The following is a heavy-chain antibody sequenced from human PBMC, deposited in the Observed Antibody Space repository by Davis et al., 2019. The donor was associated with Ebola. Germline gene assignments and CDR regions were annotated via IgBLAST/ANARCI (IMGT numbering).Heavy chain of an antibody. J-gene: IGHJ4*02. Sequence: MPSETLSLTFAVSGASIPSDKWWCWVRTPPGEGLQWIREIHHSGSTNYNPSLKSRVTISLDKSKNQFTLRLSSVTAADTAVYYCARREVGGIAVFDYWGQGTLVTVSS. CDR3: ARREVGGIAVFDY. V-gene: IGHV4-4*02. CDR2: IHHSGST. D-gene: IGHD6-19*01. CDR1: GASIPSDKW.